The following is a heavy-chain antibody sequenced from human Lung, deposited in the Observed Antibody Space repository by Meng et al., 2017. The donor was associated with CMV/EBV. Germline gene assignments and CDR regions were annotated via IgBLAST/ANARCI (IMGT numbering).Heavy chain of an antibody. CDR2: ISSSGDHI. J-gene: IGHJ4*02. Sequence: GGSLRLXCAASGFTFSGYSMNWVRQAPGKGLEWVTSISSSGDHIYYADSVRGRFTISRDNAKNSLSLQMNSLRAEDTAVYFCARGAYGTSIFGMVTYNDYXGQGXLVTVSS. CDR3: ARGAYGTSIFGMVTYNDY. CDR1: GFTFSGYS. D-gene: IGHD3-3*01. V-gene: IGHV3-21*01.